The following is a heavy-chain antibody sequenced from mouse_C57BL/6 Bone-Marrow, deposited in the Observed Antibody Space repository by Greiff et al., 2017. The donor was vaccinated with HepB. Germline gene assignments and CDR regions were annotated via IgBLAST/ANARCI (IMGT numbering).Heavy chain of an antibody. J-gene: IGHJ3*01. Sequence: VQLQQSGAELARPGASVKLSCKASGYTFTSYGISWVKQRTGQGLEWIGEIYPRSGNTYYNEKFKGKATLTADKSSSTAYMELRSLTSEDSAVYFCARFSIYYGGAWFAYWGQGTLVTVSA. CDR1: GYTFTSYG. D-gene: IGHD2-1*01. V-gene: IGHV1-81*01. CDR2: IYPRSGNT. CDR3: ARFSIYYGGAWFAY.